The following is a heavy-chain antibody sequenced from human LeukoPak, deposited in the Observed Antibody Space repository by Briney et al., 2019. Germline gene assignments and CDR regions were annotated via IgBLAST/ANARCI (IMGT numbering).Heavy chain of an antibody. CDR2: ISAYNGNT. Sequence: GASVKVSCKASGYTFTSYGISWGRQAPGQGLEWMGWISAYNGNTNYAQKLQGRVTMTTDTSRSTAYMELRSLRSDDTAVYYCARAGGGWAYQTPGWEQQLPTRNWFDPWGQGTLVTVSS. CDR1: GYTFTSYG. J-gene: IGHJ5*02. V-gene: IGHV1-18*01. D-gene: IGHD6-13*01. CDR3: ARAGGGWAYQTPGWEQQLPTRNWFDP.